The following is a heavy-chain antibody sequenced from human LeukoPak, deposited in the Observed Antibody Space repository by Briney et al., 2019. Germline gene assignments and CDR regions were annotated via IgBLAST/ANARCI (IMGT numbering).Heavy chain of an antibody. CDR2: IKRDGSEK. V-gene: IGHV3-7*01. J-gene: IGHJ3*02. CDR3: ARDIEAFDI. CDR1: GFTFSSYW. D-gene: IGHD3-16*02. Sequence: PGGSLRLSCAASGFTFSSYWMSWVRQAPGKGRVGVAYIKRDGSEKYYVDSVKGRFTISRDNAKNSLYLQMNSLIAEDTAVYYCARDIEAFDIWGQGTMVTVSS.